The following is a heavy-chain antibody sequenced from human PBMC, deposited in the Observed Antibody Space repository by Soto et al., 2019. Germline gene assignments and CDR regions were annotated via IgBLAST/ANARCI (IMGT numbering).Heavy chain of an antibody. CDR1: GGSISSYY. V-gene: IGHV4-59*01. CDR3: ARLTVIHSYNWFDP. Sequence: SETLSLTCTVSGGSISSYYWSWIRQPPGKGLEWIGYIYYSGSTNYNPSLKSRVTISVDTSKNQFSLKLSSVTAADTAVYYCARLTVIHSYNWFDPWGQGTLVTVS. CDR2: IYYSGST. D-gene: IGHD4-4*01. J-gene: IGHJ5*02.